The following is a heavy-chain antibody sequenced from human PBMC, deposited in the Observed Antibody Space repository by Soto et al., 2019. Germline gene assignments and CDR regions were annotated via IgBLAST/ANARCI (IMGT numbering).Heavy chain of an antibody. CDR3: ARRDYDFWSGYPNTHNWFDP. CDR1: GYSFTSYW. V-gene: IGHV5-51*01. D-gene: IGHD3-3*01. J-gene: IGHJ5*02. Sequence: ESLKISCKGSGYSFTSYWIGWVRQMPGKGLEWMGIIYPGDSDTRYSPSFQGQVTISADKSISTAYLQWSSLKASDTAMYYCARRDYDFWSGYPNTHNWFDPWGQGTLVTVSS. CDR2: IYPGDSDT.